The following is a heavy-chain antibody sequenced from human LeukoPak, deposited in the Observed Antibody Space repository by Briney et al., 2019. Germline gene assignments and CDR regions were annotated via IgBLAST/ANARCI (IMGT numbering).Heavy chain of an antibody. J-gene: IGHJ4*02. CDR3: VKTRGIAVAGPDR. CDR2: INSDGSST. CDR1: GFTFSSYS. D-gene: IGHD6-19*01. Sequence: GGSLRLSCAASGFTFSSYSMNWVRQAPGKGLVWVSRINSDGSSTSYADSVKGRFTISRDNAKNTLYLQMNSLRAEDTAVYYCVKTRGIAVAGPDRWGQGTLVTVSS. V-gene: IGHV3-74*01.